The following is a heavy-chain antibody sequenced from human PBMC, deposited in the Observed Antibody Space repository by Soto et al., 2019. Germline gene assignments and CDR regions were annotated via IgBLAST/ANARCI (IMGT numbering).Heavy chain of an antibody. CDR2: INAGNGDT. CDR1: GYTFTTYG. J-gene: IGHJ4*02. Sequence: GASVKVSCKASGYTFTTYGIHWVRQAPGQGLEWMGWINAGNGDTKYSQKFQGRVTITRDKSASTTYMELSSLRSEDTAVYYCARDLGVVVIDYWGQGALVTVSS. CDR3: ARDLGVVVIDY. V-gene: IGHV1-3*01. D-gene: IGHD3-22*01.